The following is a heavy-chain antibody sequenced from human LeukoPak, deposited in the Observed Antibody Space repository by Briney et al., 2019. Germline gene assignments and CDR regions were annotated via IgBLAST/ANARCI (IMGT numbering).Heavy chain of an antibody. CDR2: ISWNSGSI. V-gene: IGHV3-9*01. Sequence: GRSLRLSCAASGFTFDDYAMHWVRQAPGKGLEWVSGISWNSGSIGYADSVKGRFTISRDNAKNSLYLQMNSLRAEDTALYYCAKDMSLDYYYYYMDVWGKGTTVTVSS. CDR1: GFTFDDYA. J-gene: IGHJ6*03. D-gene: IGHD3-16*02. CDR3: AKDMSLDYYYYYMDV.